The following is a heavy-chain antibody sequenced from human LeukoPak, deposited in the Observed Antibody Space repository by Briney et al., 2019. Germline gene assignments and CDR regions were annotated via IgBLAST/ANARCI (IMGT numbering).Heavy chain of an antibody. Sequence: SQTLSLTCTVSGGSISSGSYYWSWIRQPAGKGLEWIGRIYTSGSTNYNPSLKSRVTISVDTSKNQFSLKLSSVTAADTAVYYCARGTILCGSVRCYYFDYWGQGTLVTVSS. J-gene: IGHJ4*02. CDR3: ARGTILCGSVRCYYFDY. D-gene: IGHD1-26*01. V-gene: IGHV4-61*02. CDR1: GGSISSGSYY. CDR2: IYTSGST.